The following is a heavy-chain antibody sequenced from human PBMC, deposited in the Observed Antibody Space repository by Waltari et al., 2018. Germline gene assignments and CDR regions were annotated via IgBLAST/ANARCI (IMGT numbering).Heavy chain of an antibody. V-gene: IGHV4-39*01. D-gene: IGHD2-15*01. CDR1: GGSISRSSYY. CDR3: ARQRLGDIVVVVAATPVWYFDL. J-gene: IGHJ2*01. CDR2: IYYSGST. Sequence: QLQLQESGPGLVKPSETLSLTCTVSGGSISRSSYYWGWIRQPPGKGLEWIGSIYYSGSTYYNPSLKSRVTISVDTSKNQFSLKLSSVTAADTAVYYCARQRLGDIVVVVAATPVWYFDLWGRGTLVTVSS.